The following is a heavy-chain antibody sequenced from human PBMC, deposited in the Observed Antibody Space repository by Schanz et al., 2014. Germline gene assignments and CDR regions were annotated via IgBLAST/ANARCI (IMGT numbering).Heavy chain of an antibody. CDR2: IKSKTDGGTR. Sequence: EVQLLESGGTLVRPGGSLRLSCAASGFTFSSYSMNWVRQAPGKGLQWVARIKSKTDGGTRDYAAPVKGRFTISTDDSKNTVSRQMTSLKTEDTAVYYCPADLWFGAVWGVWWGQGTLVTVSS. V-gene: IGHV3-15*02. D-gene: IGHD3-10*01. CDR3: PADLWFGAVWGVW. J-gene: IGHJ4*02. CDR1: GFTFSSYS.